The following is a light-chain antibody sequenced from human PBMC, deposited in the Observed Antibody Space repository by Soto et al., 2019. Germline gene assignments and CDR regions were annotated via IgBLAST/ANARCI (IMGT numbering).Light chain of an antibody. CDR2: GAS. V-gene: IGKV3-15*01. J-gene: IGKJ1*01. CDR1: HSVNSH. CDR3: QHYNHWLWT. Sequence: MMMTQSPATLSVSPRERVTLSCRTSHSVNSHVAWYQQKPGQAPRLLLYGASTRATGIPVRFSGSGSGTEFTLAISSLQSEDSAVYYCQHYNHWLWTFGQGTKVDIK.